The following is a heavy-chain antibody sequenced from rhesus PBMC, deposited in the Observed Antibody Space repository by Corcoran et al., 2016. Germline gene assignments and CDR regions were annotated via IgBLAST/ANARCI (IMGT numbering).Heavy chain of an antibody. D-gene: IGHD3-28*01. CDR2: IYWDDDK. CDR1: GFSLSTSGMG. V-gene: IGHV2-1*01. CDR3: ARMDGSGYYGLIFDY. Sequence: QVTLKESGPALVKPTQTLTLTCTFSGFSLSTSGMGVGWIRQPSRKPLEWLAHIYWDDDKRYSTSLKSRLTISKDTSKNQVVLTLTNMDPVDTATYYCARMDGSGYYGLIFDYWGQGVLVTVSS. J-gene: IGHJ4*01.